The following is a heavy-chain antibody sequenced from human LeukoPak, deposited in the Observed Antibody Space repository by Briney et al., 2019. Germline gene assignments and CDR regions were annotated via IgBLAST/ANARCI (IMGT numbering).Heavy chain of an antibody. D-gene: IGHD3-22*01. CDR2: IIPILGIA. CDR1: GGTFSSYA. V-gene: IGHV1-69*04. Sequence: SVKVSCKASGGTFSSYAISWVRQAPGQGLEWMGRIIPILGIANYAQKFQGRVTITADKSTSTAYMELSSLRSEDTAVYYCARGADSSGYNLNWYFDLWGRGTLVTVSS. CDR3: ARGADSSGYNLNWYFDL. J-gene: IGHJ2*01.